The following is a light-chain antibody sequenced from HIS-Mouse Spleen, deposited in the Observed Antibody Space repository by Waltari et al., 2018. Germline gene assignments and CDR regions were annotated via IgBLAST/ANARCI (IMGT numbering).Light chain of an antibody. Sequence: EIVMTQSPATLSVSPGERATLSCRASQSVSSNLAWYQQKPGQAPRLLVYGSSTRATGSPARFSGSGSGTEFTLTISSLQSEDFAVYYCQKYNNWPPLTFGGGTKVEIK. CDR1: QSVSSN. V-gene: IGKV3-15*01. CDR3: QKYNNWPPLT. J-gene: IGKJ4*01. CDR2: GSS.